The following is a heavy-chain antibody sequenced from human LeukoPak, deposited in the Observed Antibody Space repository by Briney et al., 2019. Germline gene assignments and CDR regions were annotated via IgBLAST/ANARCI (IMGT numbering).Heavy chain of an antibody. D-gene: IGHD3-3*01. CDR2: ISNIGDII. CDR1: GFTFSNYE. V-gene: IGHV3-48*03. CDR3: ARGRNYDFWSGYYFDY. J-gene: IGHJ4*02. Sequence: GGSLRLSCAASGFTFSNYEMNWVRQAPGKGLEWISHISNIGDIIHYADSVEGRFTISRDNAKNSLYLQMNSLRAEDTALYYCARGRNYDFWSGYYFDYWGQGTLVTVSS.